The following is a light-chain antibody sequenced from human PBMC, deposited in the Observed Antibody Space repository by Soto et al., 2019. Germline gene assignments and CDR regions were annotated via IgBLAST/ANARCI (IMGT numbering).Light chain of an antibody. CDR3: LQHNSYPYT. V-gene: IGKV1-17*03. Sequence: DVQMTQSPSAMSASVGDRVTITCRASQDISRFVAWFQQKPGKAPERLIYDTSSLQPGVPSRFSGSGSGTEFPLAISGLQPEDFATYYCLQHNSYPYTFGQGTKVDIK. CDR2: DTS. J-gene: IGKJ2*01. CDR1: QDISRF.